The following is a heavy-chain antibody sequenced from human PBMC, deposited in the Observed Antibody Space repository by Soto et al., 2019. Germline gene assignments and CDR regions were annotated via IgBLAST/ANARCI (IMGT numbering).Heavy chain of an antibody. J-gene: IGHJ5*02. V-gene: IGHV1-18*01. CDR3: ARDCSGGSCYKIYNWFDP. D-gene: IGHD2-15*01. CDR2: ISAYNGNT. Sequence: QVQLVQSGAEVKKPGASVKVSCKASGYTFTSYGISWVRQAPGQGLEWMGWISAYNGNTNYAQKLQGRVTMTTDTSTSTAYMELRSMRSDDTAVYYCARDCSGGSCYKIYNWFDPWGQGTLVTVSS. CDR1: GYTFTSYG.